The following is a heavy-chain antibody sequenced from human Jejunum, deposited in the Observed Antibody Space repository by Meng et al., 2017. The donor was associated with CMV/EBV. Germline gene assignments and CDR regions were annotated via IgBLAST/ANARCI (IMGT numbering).Heavy chain of an antibody. Sequence: QLQLPESGPGLVKPSETLYLTCNVSGGSISSSNYYWDWIRQPPGKGLEWIGTIHYSGNIYYNLSLKSRITISVDTSKNQFSLKLTSVTAADTAVYYCVRETTGTTSGGWFDPWGQGTLVTVSS. CDR3: VRETTGTTSGGWFDP. D-gene: IGHD1-1*01. CDR2: IHYSGNI. CDR1: GGSISSSNYY. V-gene: IGHV4-39*07. J-gene: IGHJ5*02.